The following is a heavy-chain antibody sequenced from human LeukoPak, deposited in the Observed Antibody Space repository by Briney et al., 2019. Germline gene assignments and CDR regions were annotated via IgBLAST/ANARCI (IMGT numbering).Heavy chain of an antibody. Sequence: GGSLRLSCTASGFTFTSYNMNWVRQAPGKGLEWVSSISSSGSYIYFGDSVKARFTISRDNAKNALYLQMNSLIAEDTSVYYCARSVDRAMVPIDYWGQGTLVTVSA. D-gene: IGHD5-18*01. J-gene: IGHJ4*02. CDR1: GFTFTSYN. CDR3: ARSVDRAMVPIDY. CDR2: ISSSGSYI. V-gene: IGHV3-21*01.